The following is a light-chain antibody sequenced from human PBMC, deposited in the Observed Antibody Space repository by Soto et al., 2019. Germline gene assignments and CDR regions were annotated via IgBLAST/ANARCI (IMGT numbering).Light chain of an antibody. Sequence: EIVMTQSPATLSVSPGERATLSCRASQSVSSKLAWYQQRPGQAPRLLIYDASTRATGIPARFSGSGSGTEFTLTINSLQSEDFAVYYCQRYNNWPLTFGGGTKVEIK. CDR1: QSVSSK. CDR3: QRYNNWPLT. V-gene: IGKV3-15*01. CDR2: DAS. J-gene: IGKJ4*01.